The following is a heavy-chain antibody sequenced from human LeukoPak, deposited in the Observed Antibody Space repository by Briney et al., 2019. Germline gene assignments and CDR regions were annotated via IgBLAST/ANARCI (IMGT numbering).Heavy chain of an antibody. V-gene: IGHV3-20*04. Sequence: GGSLRLSCAASGFTFDDYGMSWVRHAPGKGLEWVSGINWNGGSTGYADSVKGRFTISRDNAKNSLYLQMNSLRAEDTALYYCARRWSAVGWTLSGAFDIWGQGTMVTVSS. CDR1: GFTFDDYG. D-gene: IGHD2-15*01. CDR3: ARRWSAVGWTLSGAFDI. J-gene: IGHJ3*02. CDR2: INWNGGST.